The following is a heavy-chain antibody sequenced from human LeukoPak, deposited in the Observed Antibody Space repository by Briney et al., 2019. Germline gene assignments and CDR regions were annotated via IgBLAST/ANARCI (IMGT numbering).Heavy chain of an antibody. Sequence: SETLSLTCTVSGGSISSSSYYWGWIRQPPGKGLEWIGCIYYSGSTYYNPSLKSRVTISVDTSKNQFSLKLSSVTAAATAVYYCTRSDILTGAYYFDYWGQGTLVTVSS. CDR1: GGSISSSSYY. D-gene: IGHD3-9*01. CDR3: TRSDILTGAYYFDY. J-gene: IGHJ4*02. V-gene: IGHV4-39*01. CDR2: IYYSGST.